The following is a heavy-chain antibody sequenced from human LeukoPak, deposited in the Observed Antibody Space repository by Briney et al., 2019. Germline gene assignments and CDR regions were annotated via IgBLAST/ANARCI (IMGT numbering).Heavy chain of an antibody. CDR1: GGSISSGDYY. V-gene: IGHV4-30-4*01. D-gene: IGHD5-18*01. J-gene: IGHJ3*02. CDR2: IYYSGST. Sequence: SETLSLTCTVSGGSISSGDYYWSWIRQPPGKGPEWIGYIYYSGSTYYNPSLKSRVTISVDTSKNQISLKLSSVTAADTAVYYCARDRGYSYGPRTFDIWGQGTMVTVSS. CDR3: ARDRGYSYGPRTFDI.